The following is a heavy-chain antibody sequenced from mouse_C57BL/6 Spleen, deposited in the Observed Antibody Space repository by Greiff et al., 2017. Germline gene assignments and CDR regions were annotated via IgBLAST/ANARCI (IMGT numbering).Heavy chain of an antibody. D-gene: IGHD1-1*01. CDR3: ARNYGSTSGFDY. V-gene: IGHV1-81*01. J-gene: IGHJ2*01. CDR1: GYTFTSYG. CDR2: IYLRSGNT. Sequence: QVHVKQSGAELARPGASVKLSCKASGYTFTSYGISWMKQRTGQGLEWIGEIYLRSGNTYYNEKFKGKATLTADKSSSTAYMELRSLTSEDSAVYFCARNYGSTSGFDYWGQGTTLTVSS.